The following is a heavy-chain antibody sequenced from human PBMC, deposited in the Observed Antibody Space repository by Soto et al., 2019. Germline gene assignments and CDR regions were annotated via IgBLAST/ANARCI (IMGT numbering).Heavy chain of an antibody. D-gene: IGHD5-18*01. J-gene: IGHJ3*02. CDR2: IKSKTDGGTT. CDR3: TTHVDTAMVHDAFDI. CDR1: GFTFSNAW. Sequence: PGGSLRLSCAASGFTFSNAWMSWVRQAPGKGLEWVGRIKSKTDGGTTDYAAPVKGRFTISRDDSKNTLYLQMNSLKTEDTAVYYCTTHVDTAMVHDAFDIWGQGTMVTVSS. V-gene: IGHV3-15*01.